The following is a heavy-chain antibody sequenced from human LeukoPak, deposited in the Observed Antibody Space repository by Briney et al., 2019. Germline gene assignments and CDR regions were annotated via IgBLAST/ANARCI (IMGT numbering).Heavy chain of an antibody. Sequence: GASVKVSCKASGYSFTYYYIHWVRQAPGQGLEWMGIINPSGGSTNYAQKFQGRVTLTRDTSMSTVYMELSSLRSEDTAVYYCARSPYTSGSLFYLDYWGQGTLVTVSS. V-gene: IGHV1-46*01. D-gene: IGHD3-10*01. CDR3: ARSPYTSGSLFYLDY. J-gene: IGHJ4*02. CDR1: GYSFTYYY. CDR2: INPSGGST.